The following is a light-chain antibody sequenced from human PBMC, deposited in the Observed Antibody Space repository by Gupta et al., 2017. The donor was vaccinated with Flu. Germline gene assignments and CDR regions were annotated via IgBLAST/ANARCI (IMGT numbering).Light chain of an antibody. Sequence: QSALTQPASVSGSPGQSINISCTGTSSDIGTYNYVSWYQQYPGRAPKLMIDEVRNRPSGISDRFAGSKSGNTAYRTTSGLQAEEEADYYGSSYSATSARAVFGGGTKLTGL. V-gene: IGLV2-14*01. J-gene: IGLJ2*01. CDR2: EVR. CDR3: SSYSATSARAV. CDR1: SSDIGTYNY.